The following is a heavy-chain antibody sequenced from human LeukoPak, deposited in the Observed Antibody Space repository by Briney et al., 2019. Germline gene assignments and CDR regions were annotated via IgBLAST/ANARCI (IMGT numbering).Heavy chain of an antibody. V-gene: IGHV4-39*07. D-gene: IGHD6-13*01. CDR1: GGSISSSSYY. CDR3: ARDPQGKHSSSWYEGWFDP. CDR2: IYYSGST. J-gene: IGHJ5*02. Sequence: SETLSLTCTVSGGSISSSSYYWGWIRQPPGKGLEWIGSIYYSGSTYYNPSLKSRVTISVDTSKNQFSLKLSSVTAADTAVYYCARDPQGKHSSSWYEGWFDPWGQGTLVTVSS.